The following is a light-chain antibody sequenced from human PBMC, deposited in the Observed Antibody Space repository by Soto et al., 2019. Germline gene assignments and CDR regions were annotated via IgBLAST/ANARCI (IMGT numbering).Light chain of an antibody. CDR2: DVS. Sequence: QSVLTQPASVSGSPGQSITISCTGTSSDIGCYNYVSWYQQHPGKAPKLMIYDVSNRPSGVSNRFSGSKSGNTASLTISGLQAEDEADYFCRSYTSRTTLVFGGGTNVTV. J-gene: IGLJ3*02. CDR1: SSDIGCYNY. V-gene: IGLV2-14*01. CDR3: RSYTSRTTLV.